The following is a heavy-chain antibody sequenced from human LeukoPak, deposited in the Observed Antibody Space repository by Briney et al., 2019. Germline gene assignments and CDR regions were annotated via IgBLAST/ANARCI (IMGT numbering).Heavy chain of an antibody. Sequence: SGGTLRLSCTASGFTFSNYGMSWVRQAPGKGLEWVSSTSASGGDTYYSDSVKGRFTISRDNSKSTLYLQMNSLRAEDTALYYCAKKYNTGLDPWGQGTLVTVSS. CDR2: TSASGGDT. V-gene: IGHV3-23*01. CDR1: GFTFSNYG. CDR3: AKKYNTGLDP. J-gene: IGHJ5*02. D-gene: IGHD1-14*01.